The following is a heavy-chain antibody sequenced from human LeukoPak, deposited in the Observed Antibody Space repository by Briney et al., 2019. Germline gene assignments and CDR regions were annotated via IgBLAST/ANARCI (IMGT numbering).Heavy chain of an antibody. CDR3: AKGRCSSSQSVGDY. V-gene: IGHV3-23*01. CDR2: ISGSGGST. CDR1: GFTFSSYA. D-gene: IGHD6-6*01. J-gene: IGHJ4*02. Sequence: GGSLRLSCAASGFTFSSYAMSWVRQAPGKGLEWVSAISGSGGSTYYADSVKGRFTISRDNSKNMLYLQMNSLRAEDTAVYYCAKGRCSSSQSVGDYWGQGTLVTVSS.